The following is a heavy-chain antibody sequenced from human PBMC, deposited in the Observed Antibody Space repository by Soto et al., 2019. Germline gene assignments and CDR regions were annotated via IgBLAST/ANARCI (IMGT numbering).Heavy chain of an antibody. CDR3: ARDPPPPDY. V-gene: IGHV1-18*01. J-gene: IGHJ4*02. CDR2: ISAYNGNT. CDR1: GYTFASYA. Sequence: QVQLVQSGAEVKKPGASVKVYCKASGYTFASYALSWMRQAPGQGLEWMGWISAYNGNTNYAQKHQGRVTMTTDTAPSTAYMELRSLRSDDTAVYYCARDPPPPDYWGQGTLGTVS.